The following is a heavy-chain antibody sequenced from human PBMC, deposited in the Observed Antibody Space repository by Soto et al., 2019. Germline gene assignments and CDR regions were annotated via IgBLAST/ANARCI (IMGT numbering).Heavy chain of an antibody. CDR2: ISGSGGST. J-gene: IGHJ4*02. V-gene: IGHV3-23*01. CDR3: ANGGIVATIHFDY. Sequence: GGSLRLSCAASGFTLSSYAMSWVRQAPGKGLEWVSAISGSGGSTYYADSVKGRFTISRDNSKNTLYLQMNSLRAEDTAVYYCANGGIVATIHFDYWGQGTLVTVSS. D-gene: IGHD5-12*01. CDR1: GFTLSSYA.